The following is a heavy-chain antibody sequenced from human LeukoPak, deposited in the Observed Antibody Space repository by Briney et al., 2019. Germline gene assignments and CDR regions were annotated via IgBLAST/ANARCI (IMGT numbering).Heavy chain of an antibody. J-gene: IGHJ3*02. CDR3: AKDWGGSYYGNAFDI. V-gene: IGHV3-23*01. D-gene: IGHD1-26*01. CDR2: ISGSGDNS. CDR1: GFTFSSYA. Sequence: GGSLRLSCAASGFTFSSYAMSWVRQAPGKGLEWVSGISGSGDNSYSADSVKGRFTISRDNSKNTLYLQMNSLRAEDTAVYYCAKDWGGSYYGNAFDIWGQGTMLTVSS.